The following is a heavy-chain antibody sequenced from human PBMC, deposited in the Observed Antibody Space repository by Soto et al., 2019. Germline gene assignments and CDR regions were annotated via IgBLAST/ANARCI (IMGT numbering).Heavy chain of an antibody. V-gene: IGHV2-26*01. Sequence: SSPTLVNPTETLTLTCTDSGFSLSNARKGVSWIRQPPGKPRECLAHIFSKDEKHYSTSLKIRPTISKHTTTDRFVLAQPNMNPVDTATYYCARDVGYGSGSYQDYWGQ. CDR1: GFSLSNARKG. CDR2: IFSKDEK. J-gene: IGHJ4*02. D-gene: IGHD3-10*01. CDR3: ARDVGYGSGSYQDY.